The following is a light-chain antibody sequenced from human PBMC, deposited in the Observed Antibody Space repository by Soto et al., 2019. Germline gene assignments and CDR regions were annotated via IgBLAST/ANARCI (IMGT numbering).Light chain of an antibody. CDR3: QQRSKWRT. CDR1: QSVSSY. Sequence: VLTHSPAELSPSPLERANLSFRASQSVSSYLSWYQHKPGQAPRLLIYDASKRATGIPARFSGSGFGTDYTLHISSLEPEDFAVYYCQQRSKWRTVGQGTQVKS. CDR2: DAS. J-gene: IGKJ1*01. V-gene: IGKV3-11*01.